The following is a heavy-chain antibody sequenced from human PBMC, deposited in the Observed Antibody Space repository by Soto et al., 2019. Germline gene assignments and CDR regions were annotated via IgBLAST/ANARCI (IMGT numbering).Heavy chain of an antibody. J-gene: IGHJ4*02. CDR1: GFTFDDYA. Sequence: EVQLVESGGGLVQPGKSLRLSCAASGFTFDDYAMHWVRQVPGKGLEWVSGRSWNSGTIDYADSVKGRFTISRDNANNSLHLQMNSLKPEDTAFYYCAKAESSGWYSSLDYWGQGTLVTVSS. CDR2: RSWNSGTI. V-gene: IGHV3-9*01. D-gene: IGHD6-19*01. CDR3: AKAESSGWYSSLDY.